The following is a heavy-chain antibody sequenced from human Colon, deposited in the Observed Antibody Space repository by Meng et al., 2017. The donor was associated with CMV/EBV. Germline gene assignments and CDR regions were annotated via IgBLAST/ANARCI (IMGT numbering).Heavy chain of an antibody. Sequence: QVPLVQSGTEVKKPGASVKCSCKTSGYTFTANHLHWVRQAPGQGLEWMGWIYPQDGGTYFAQKFQDRVTLTRDTSITTAYMELSGLTSDDTAIYYCVRESWYFDFWGEGTLVTVSS. CDR3: VRESWYFDF. D-gene: IGHD6-13*01. CDR1: GYTFTANH. V-gene: IGHV1-2*02. CDR2: IYPQDGGT. J-gene: IGHJ4*02.